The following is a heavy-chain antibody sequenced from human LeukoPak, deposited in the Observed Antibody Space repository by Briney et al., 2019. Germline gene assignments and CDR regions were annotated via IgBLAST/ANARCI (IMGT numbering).Heavy chain of an antibody. CDR2: ISDSGGNT. CDR1: GFTLSSYA. D-gene: IGHD3-16*01. J-gene: IGHJ4*02. CDR3: AKDSLPSYGGYFDY. Sequence: PGGSLRLSCAPSGFTLSSYAVSWVRQAPGKVLQWVSGISDSGGNTYYADSVKGRFTISRDISKNTLYLQMNSLRAEDTALYYCAKDSLPSYGGYFDYWGQGTLVTVSS. V-gene: IGHV3-23*01.